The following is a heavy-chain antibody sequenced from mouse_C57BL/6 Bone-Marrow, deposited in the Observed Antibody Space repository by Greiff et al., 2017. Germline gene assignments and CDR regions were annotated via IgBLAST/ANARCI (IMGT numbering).Heavy chain of an antibody. CDR1: GFPFSDYG. J-gene: IGHJ4*01. CDR3: ARGDYGSSYAMDY. D-gene: IGHD1-1*01. V-gene: IGHV5-15*04. Sequence: EVKLVESGGGLVQPGGSLKLSCAASGFPFSDYGMAWVRQAPRKGPEWVAFISNLAYSIYYADTVTGRFTISRENAKNTLYLEMSSLRSEDTAMYYCARGDYGSSYAMDYWGQGTSVTVSS. CDR2: ISNLAYSI.